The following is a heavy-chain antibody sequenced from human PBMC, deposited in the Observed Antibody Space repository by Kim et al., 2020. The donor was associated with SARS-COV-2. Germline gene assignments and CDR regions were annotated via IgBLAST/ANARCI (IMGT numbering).Heavy chain of an antibody. J-gene: IGHJ4*02. D-gene: IGHD3-9*01. V-gene: IGHV4-31*02. CDR3: ARATIHYDILTGYPTFDY. Sequence: KSRVTISVETTKNQFSLKLSTVTAADTAVYYCARATIHYDILTGYPTFDYWGQGTLVTVSS.